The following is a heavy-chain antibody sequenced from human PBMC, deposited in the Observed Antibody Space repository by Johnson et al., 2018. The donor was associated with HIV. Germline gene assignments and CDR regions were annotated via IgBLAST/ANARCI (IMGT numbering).Heavy chain of an antibody. V-gene: IGHV3-30*04. CDR1: GFTFSSYA. CDR2: ISFDGGTK. CDR3: ARGRISMKVVDLRGGGFDI. J-gene: IGHJ3*02. Sequence: QVQLVESGGGVVQPGRSLRLSCAASGFTFSSYAMSWVRQAPGKGLEWVAIISFDGGTKYYADSVKGRFTISRDNSNNTLYLQMNSLRVEDTAVYLCARGRISMKVVDLRGGGFDIWGQGTKVTVSS. D-gene: IGHD3-22*01.